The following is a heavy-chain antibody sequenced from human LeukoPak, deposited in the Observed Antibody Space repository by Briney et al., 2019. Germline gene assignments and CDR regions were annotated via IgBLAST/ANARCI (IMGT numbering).Heavy chain of an antibody. D-gene: IGHD3-22*01. J-gene: IGHJ1*01. CDR2: IYSGGRT. CDR3: ARDSDSSGYYYAAGYFQH. CDR1: GFTVSSNY. Sequence: PGGSLRLSCAASGFTVSSNYMSWVRQAPGKGLEWVSVIYSGGRTYYADSVKGRFTISRDNSKNTLYLQMNSLRAEDTAVYYCARDSDSSGYYYAAGYFQHWGQGTLVTVSS. V-gene: IGHV3-53*01.